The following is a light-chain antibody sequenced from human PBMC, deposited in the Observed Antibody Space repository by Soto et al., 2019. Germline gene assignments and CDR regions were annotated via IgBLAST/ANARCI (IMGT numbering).Light chain of an antibody. CDR1: SSDVGGYNY. CDR3: CSYTTSNTRQIV. Sequence: QPASVSGSPGQSITISCTGTSSDVGGYNYVSWYQHHPGKAPKLMIYDVSNRPSGVSNRFSGSKSGNTASLTISGLQPEDEADYYCCSYTTSNTRQIVFGTGTKLTVL. J-gene: IGLJ1*01. CDR2: DVS. V-gene: IGLV2-14*03.